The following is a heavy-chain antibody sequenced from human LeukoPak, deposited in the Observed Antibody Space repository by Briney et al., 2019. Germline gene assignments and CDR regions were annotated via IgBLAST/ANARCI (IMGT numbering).Heavy chain of an antibody. D-gene: IGHD3-3*01. CDR2: MNPNSGNT. CDR1: GYTFTSYD. CDR3: ARGRSGRWFDP. J-gene: IGHJ5*02. Sequence: ASVKVSCKASGYTFTSYDINWVRQATGQGLEWTGRMNPNSGNTGYAQKFQGRVTITRNTSISTAYMELSSLRSEDTAVYYCARGRSGRWFDPWGQGTLVTVSS. V-gene: IGHV1-8*03.